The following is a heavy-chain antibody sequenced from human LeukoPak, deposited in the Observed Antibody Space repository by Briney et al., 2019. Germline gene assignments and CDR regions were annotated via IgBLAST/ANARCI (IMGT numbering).Heavy chain of an antibody. V-gene: IGHV3-33*01. D-gene: IGHD1-14*01. CDR2: IAYDGSRA. CDR3: TRYNNDHFDY. J-gene: IGHJ4*02. Sequence: GGSPGLSCAGSGFTFGGYGMHWFRQTPGKGLEWVAVIAYDGSRAFYADSVKGRFTISRDNSKNTMSVQMDDLRAEDTAVYYCTRYNNDHFDYWGQGTLVTVSS. CDR1: GFTFGGYG.